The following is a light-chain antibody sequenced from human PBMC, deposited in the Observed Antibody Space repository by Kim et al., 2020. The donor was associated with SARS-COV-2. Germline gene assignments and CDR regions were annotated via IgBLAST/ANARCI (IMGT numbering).Light chain of an antibody. CDR1: RDISNH. CDR2: AAS. V-gene: IGKV1-27*01. J-gene: IGKJ1*01. CDR3: QKCDSAPWT. Sequence: ASVWDKVTITCRASRDISNHLAWYQQKPGEVPMLLIYAASALQSGVPSRFRGTGSETDFTLTISSLQPEDVATYYCQKCDSAPWTLGQGTKVDIK.